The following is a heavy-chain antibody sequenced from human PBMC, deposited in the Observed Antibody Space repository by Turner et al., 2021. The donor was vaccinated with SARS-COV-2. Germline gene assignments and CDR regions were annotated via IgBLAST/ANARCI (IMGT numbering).Heavy chain of an antibody. CDR1: GFAFNSYI. CDR3: VRDPGGVYAMDV. CDR2: ITGNSNSK. J-gene: IGHJ6*02. D-gene: IGHD3-10*01. V-gene: IGHV3-21*06. Sequence: DVQLVESGGGLVKRGGSLSLSCAASGFAFNSYIMQWVRQAPGKGLEWVSSITGNSNSKYYSQSVEGRFTISRDNVKNSLYLQMNALRAEDTAVYYCVRDPGGVYAMDVWGQGTTVTVSS.